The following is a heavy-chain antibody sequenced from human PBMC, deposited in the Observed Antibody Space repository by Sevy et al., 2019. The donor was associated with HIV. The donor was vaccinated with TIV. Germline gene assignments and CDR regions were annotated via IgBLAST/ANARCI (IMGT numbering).Heavy chain of an antibody. Sequence: GGSLRLSCAASGFSFSDYVLTWVRQAPGKGLEWVAAIGVRGESSYYADSVKGRSTISRDNSKNTLFLQMNGLRAEDTAVYYCAVAGGGAFDSWGQGTMVTVSS. D-gene: IGHD3-16*01. V-gene: IGHV3-23*01. CDR3: AVAGGGAFDS. J-gene: IGHJ3*02. CDR1: GFSFSDYV. CDR2: IGVRGESS.